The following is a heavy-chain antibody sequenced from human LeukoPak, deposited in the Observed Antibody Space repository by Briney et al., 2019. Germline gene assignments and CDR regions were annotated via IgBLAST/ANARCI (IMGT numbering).Heavy chain of an antibody. CDR3: AKASAAAVSYYGMDV. J-gene: IGHJ6*02. D-gene: IGHD6-13*01. Sequence: GGSLRLSCAASGFTFSSYAMSWVRQAPGKGLEWVSAISGSGGSTCYADSVKGRFTISRDNSKNTLYLQMNSLRAEDTAVYYCAKASAAAVSYYGMDVWGQGTTVTASS. CDR1: GFTFSSYA. V-gene: IGHV3-23*01. CDR2: ISGSGGST.